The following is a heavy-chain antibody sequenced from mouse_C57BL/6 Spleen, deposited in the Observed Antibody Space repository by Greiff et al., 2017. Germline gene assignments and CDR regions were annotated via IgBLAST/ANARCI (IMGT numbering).Heavy chain of an antibody. CDR2: IYPRSGNT. CDR1: GYTFTSYG. D-gene: IGHD1-1*01. Sequence: QVQLKESGAELARPGASVKLSCKASGYTFTSYGISWVKQRTGQGLEWIGEIYPRSGNTYYNEKFKGKATLTADKSSSTAYMELRSLTSEDSAVYFCARRTTVVADWGYFDVWGTGTTGTVSS. J-gene: IGHJ1*03. CDR3: ARRTTVVADWGYFDV. V-gene: IGHV1-81*01.